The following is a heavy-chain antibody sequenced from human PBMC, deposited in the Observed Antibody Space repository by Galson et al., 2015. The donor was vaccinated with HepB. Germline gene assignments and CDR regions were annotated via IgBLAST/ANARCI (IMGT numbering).Heavy chain of an antibody. D-gene: IGHD3-3*01. J-gene: IGHJ5*02. Sequence: SLRLSCAASGFTFSNAWMSWVRQAPGKGLEWVGRIKSKTDGGTTDYAAPVKGRFTISRDDSKNTLYLQMNSLKTEDTAVYYCAREAVRFLGWRGWFDPWGQGTLVTVSS. V-gene: IGHV3-15*01. CDR2: IKSKTDGGTT. CDR3: AREAVRFLGWRGWFDP. CDR1: GFTFSNAW.